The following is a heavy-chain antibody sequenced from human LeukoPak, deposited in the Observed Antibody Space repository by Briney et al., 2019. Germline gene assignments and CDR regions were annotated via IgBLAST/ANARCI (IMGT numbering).Heavy chain of an antibody. CDR1: GVSVSSGSYY. V-gene: IGHV4-61*01. J-gene: IGHJ4*02. CDR3: ARAPSEYYYGSGSYMGYFDY. CDR2: IYYSGST. Sequence: PSETLSLTCTVSGVSVSSGSYYWSWIRQPPGKGLEWIGYIYYSGSTNYNPSLKSRVTISVDTSKNQFSLKLSSVTAADTAVYYCARAPSEYYYGSGSYMGYFDYWGQGTLVTVSS. D-gene: IGHD3-10*01.